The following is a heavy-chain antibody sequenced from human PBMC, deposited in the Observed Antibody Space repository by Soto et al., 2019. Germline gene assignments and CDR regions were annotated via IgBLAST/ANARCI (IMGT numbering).Heavy chain of an antibody. CDR3: ARSAPCISTSCYFNYGMDV. CDR1: GYSFTSYW. Sequence: PGESLKISCKGSGYSFTSYWIGWVRQMPGKGLEWMGIIYPGDSDTRYSPSFQGQVTISADKSISTAYLQWSSLKASDTAMYYCARSAPCISTSCYFNYGMDVWGQGTTVTVSS. J-gene: IGHJ6*02. CDR2: IYPGDSDT. V-gene: IGHV5-51*01. D-gene: IGHD2-2*01.